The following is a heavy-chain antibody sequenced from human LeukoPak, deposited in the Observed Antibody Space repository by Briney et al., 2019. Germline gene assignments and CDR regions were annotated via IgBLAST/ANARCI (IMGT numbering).Heavy chain of an antibody. V-gene: IGHV4-59*08. CDR1: GGSIGSYY. CDR3: ARHEDYYGSGSYYNVASWFDP. CDR2: IYYSGST. Sequence: PSETLSLTCTVSGGSIGSYYWSWIRQPPGKGLEWIGYIYYSGSTNYNPSLKSRVTISVDTSKNQFSLKLSSATAADTAVYYCARHEDYYGSGSYYNVASWFDPWGQGTLVTVSS. J-gene: IGHJ5*02. D-gene: IGHD3-10*01.